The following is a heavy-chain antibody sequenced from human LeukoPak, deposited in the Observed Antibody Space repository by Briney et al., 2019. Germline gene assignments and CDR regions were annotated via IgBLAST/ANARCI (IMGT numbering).Heavy chain of an antibody. CDR2: IWYDGSNK. D-gene: IGHD6-19*01. V-gene: IGHV3-33*06. CDR1: GFTFSSYG. CDR3: AKDTRGIAVAGNFDY. Sequence: GGSLRLSRAASGFTFSSYGMHWVRQAPGKGLEWVAVIWYDGSNKYYADSVKGRFTISRDNSKNTLYLQMNSLRAEDTAVYYCAKDTRGIAVAGNFDYWGQGTLVTVSS. J-gene: IGHJ4*02.